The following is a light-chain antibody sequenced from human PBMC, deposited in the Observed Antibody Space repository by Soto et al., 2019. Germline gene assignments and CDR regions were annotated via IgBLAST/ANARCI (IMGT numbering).Light chain of an antibody. CDR2: AAS. CDR1: QSISSW. V-gene: IGKV1-5*01. CDR3: QQYNSYWT. J-gene: IGKJ1*01. Sequence: DIQMTQSPSTLSASVGDRVTITCRASQSISSWLAWYQRKPGKAPKLLIYAASSLQSGVPSRFSGSGSGTEFTLTISSLQPDDFATYYCQQYNSYWTFGQGTKVDIK.